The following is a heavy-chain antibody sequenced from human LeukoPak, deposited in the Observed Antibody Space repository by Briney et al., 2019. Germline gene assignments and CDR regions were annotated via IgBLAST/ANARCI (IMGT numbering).Heavy chain of an antibody. Sequence: SEALSLTCTVPGGSISSYYWSWIRQPPGKGLEWIGYIYYSGSTNYNPSLKSRVTISVDTSKNQFSLKLSSVTAADTAVYYCARITLNWFDPWGQGTLVTVSS. V-gene: IGHV4-59*01. D-gene: IGHD1-14*01. CDR1: GGSISSYY. CDR2: IYYSGST. CDR3: ARITLNWFDP. J-gene: IGHJ5*02.